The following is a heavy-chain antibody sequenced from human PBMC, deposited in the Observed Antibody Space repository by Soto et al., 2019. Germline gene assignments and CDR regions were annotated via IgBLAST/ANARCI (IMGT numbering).Heavy chain of an antibody. V-gene: IGHV3-11*04. CDR2: ISSSGSTI. Sequence: GGSLRLSCAASGFTFSDYYMSWIRQAPGKGLEWVSYISSSGSTIYYADSVQGRFTISRDNSKNTVYLQMGSLRPEDMAVYYCARRARPDFYYMDVWGKGTTVTVSS. CDR3: ARRARPDFYYMDV. CDR1: GFTFSDYY. J-gene: IGHJ6*03. D-gene: IGHD6-6*01.